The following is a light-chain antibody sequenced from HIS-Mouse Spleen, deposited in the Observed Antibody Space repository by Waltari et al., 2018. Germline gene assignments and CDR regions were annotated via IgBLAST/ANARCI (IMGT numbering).Light chain of an antibody. V-gene: IGLV4-69*01. J-gene: IGLJ3*02. CDR2: LNSDGSH. CDR1: SGHSSYA. CDR3: QTWGTGIRV. Sequence: QLVLPQSPSASASLGASVTLTCTLRSGHSSYAIACHQQQPEKGPRYLMKLNSDGSHSKGDGIPDRFSGSSSGAERYLTISSLQSEDEADYCCQTWGTGIRVFGGGTKLTVL.